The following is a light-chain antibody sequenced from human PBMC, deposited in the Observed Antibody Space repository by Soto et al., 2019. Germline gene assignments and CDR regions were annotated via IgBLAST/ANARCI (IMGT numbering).Light chain of an antibody. J-gene: IGKJ1*01. CDR1: QSVSSSY. CDR3: QVFGRSFWT. CDR2: GAS. Sequence: ESVLTQSPGTLSLSPGEKATLSCRASQSVSSSYLAWYQQKPGQAPRLLIYGASSRATGIPGRFSGSRSGTHFTLAVSRLEPEDLAVCYCQVFGRSFWTFDQGTKV. V-gene: IGKV3-20*01.